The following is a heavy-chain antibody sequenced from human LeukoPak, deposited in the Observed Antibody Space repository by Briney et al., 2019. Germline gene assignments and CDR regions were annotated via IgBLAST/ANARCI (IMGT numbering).Heavy chain of an antibody. CDR2: INSDGSST. V-gene: IGHV3-74*01. CDR3: AREGHYSYYMDV. Sequence: GGSLRLSCAASAFTFSSYRMHWVRQAPGKGLVWVSRINSDGSSTTYADSVKGRFTISRDNAKNTLSLQMNSLRAEDTALYYCAREGHYSYYMDVWGKGTTVTVSS. CDR1: AFTFSSYR. J-gene: IGHJ6*03.